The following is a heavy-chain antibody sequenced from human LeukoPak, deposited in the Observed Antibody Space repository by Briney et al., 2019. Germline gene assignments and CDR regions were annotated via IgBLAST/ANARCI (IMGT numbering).Heavy chain of an antibody. CDR2: IYYSGST. CDR3: ARTSSGWDYYFDY. J-gene: IGHJ4*02. V-gene: IGHV4-59*08. Sequence: TETLSLNCTVSGGSISSYYWSWIRQPPGKGLEWIGYIYYSGSTNYNPSLKSRVTISVDTSKNQFSLKLSSVTAADTAVYYCARTSSGWDYYFDYWGQGTLVTVSS. CDR1: GGSISSYY. D-gene: IGHD6-19*01.